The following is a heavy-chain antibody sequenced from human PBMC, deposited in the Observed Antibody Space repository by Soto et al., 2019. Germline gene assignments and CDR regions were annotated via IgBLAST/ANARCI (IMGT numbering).Heavy chain of an antibody. Sequence: ASVKVSCKASGYTFTSYGISWVRQAPGQGLEWMGWISAYNGNTNYAQKLQGRVTMTTDTSTSLAYMELRSLRSDDTAVYYCARDFPAPYSSGWIDAFDIWGQGTMVTVS. CDR2: ISAYNGNT. V-gene: IGHV1-18*04. D-gene: IGHD6-19*01. CDR3: ARDFPAPYSSGWIDAFDI. J-gene: IGHJ3*02. CDR1: GYTFTSYG.